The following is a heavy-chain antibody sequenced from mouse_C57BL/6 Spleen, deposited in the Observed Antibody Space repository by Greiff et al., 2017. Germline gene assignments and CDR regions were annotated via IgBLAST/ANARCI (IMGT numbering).Heavy chain of an antibody. CDR2: INPYNGDT. V-gene: IGHV1-20*01. Sequence: VQLQQSGPELVKPGASVKISCKASGYSFTGYFMNWVMQSHGKSLEWIGRINPYNGDTFYNQKFKGKATLTVDKSSSTANMELRSLTSEDAAVYYCARPIYYDYDLDYWGQGTTLTVSS. CDR3: ARPIYYDYDLDY. D-gene: IGHD2-4*01. CDR1: GYSFTGYF. J-gene: IGHJ2*01.